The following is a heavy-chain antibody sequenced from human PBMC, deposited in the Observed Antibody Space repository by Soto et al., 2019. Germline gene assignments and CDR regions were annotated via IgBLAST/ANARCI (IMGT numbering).Heavy chain of an antibody. J-gene: IGHJ6*02. V-gene: IGHV1-46*01. CDR1: GYTFTSYY. CDR3: ARDQEATIIAYYYYGMDV. Sequence: QVQLVQSGAEVKKPGASVKVSCKASGYTFTSYYMHWVRQAPGQGLEWMGIINPSGGSTSYAQKCQGRVTMTRDTSTSTVSMELSSLRSEDTAVYYCARDQEATIIAYYYYGMDVWGQGTTVTVSS. CDR2: INPSGGST. D-gene: IGHD5-12*01.